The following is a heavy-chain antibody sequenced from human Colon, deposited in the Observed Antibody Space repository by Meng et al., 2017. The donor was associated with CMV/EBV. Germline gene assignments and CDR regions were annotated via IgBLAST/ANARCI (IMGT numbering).Heavy chain of an antibody. D-gene: IGHD1-26*01. CDR3: ARDPVGWLDP. CDR1: GYTLTSYG. J-gene: IGHJ5*02. Sequence: ACKSSGYTLTSYGMHWVRQAPGQGLEWMGWNSGNNDNANYAQKFQGRVTMTTDTSTKTAYLELRSLRPDDTAVYFCARDPVGWLDPWGQGTPVTVSS. CDR2: NSGNNDNA. V-gene: IGHV1-18*01.